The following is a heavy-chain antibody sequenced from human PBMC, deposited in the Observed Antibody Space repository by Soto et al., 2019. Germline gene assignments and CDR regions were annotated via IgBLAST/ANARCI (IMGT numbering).Heavy chain of an antibody. CDR1: GGSISSYY. J-gene: IGHJ6*02. D-gene: IGHD3-9*01. CDR2: IYYSGST. CDR3: ARDYDIGGLGDYYYYCGMDV. Sequence: SETLSLTCTVSGGSISSYYWSWIRQPPGKGLEWIGYIYYSGSTNYNPSLKSRVTISVDTSKNQFSLKLSSVTAADTAVYYCARDYDIGGLGDYYYYCGMDVWGQGTTVTVSS. V-gene: IGHV4-59*01.